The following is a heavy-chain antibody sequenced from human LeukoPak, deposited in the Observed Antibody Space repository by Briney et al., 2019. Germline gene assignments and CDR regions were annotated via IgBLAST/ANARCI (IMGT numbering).Heavy chain of an antibody. CDR2: ISGSGGST. J-gene: IGHJ6*03. V-gene: IGHV3-23*01. CDR1: GFTFSSYV. D-gene: IGHD6-13*01. CDR3: AKGSTTAAHYYYMDV. Sequence: GGSLRLSCAASGFTFSSYVMSWVRQAPGKGLEWVSVISGSGGSTYYADSVKGRFNISRDNSKNTLYLQMNTLRAEDTAVYYCAKGSTTAAHYYYMDVWGKGTTVTVSS.